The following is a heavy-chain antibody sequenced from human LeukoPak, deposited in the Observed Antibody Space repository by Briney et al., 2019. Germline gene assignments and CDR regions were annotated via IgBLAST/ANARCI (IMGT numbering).Heavy chain of an antibody. V-gene: IGHV3-64D*09. Sequence: PGGSLRLSCSASGFTFNNYVMHWVRQAPGKGLESVSGTSANGDATYYTDSVKGRFTISRDNSKNTLSLQMSSLRAEDPAIYYCVKDCSRDWNGHWFDSWGQGTLVTVSS. D-gene: IGHD2-21*02. CDR1: GFTFNNYV. J-gene: IGHJ5*01. CDR2: TSANGDAT. CDR3: VKDCSRDWNGHWFDS.